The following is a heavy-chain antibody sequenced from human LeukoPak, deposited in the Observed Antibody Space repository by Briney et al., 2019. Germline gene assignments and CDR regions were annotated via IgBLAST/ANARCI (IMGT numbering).Heavy chain of an antibody. V-gene: IGHV4-34*01. CDR2: INHSGST. CDR1: GGSFSGYY. Sequence: SETLSLTCAVYGGSFSGYYWSWIRQPPGKGLEWIGEINHSGSTNYNPSLKSRVTISVDTSKKQFSLKLSSVTAADTAVYYCARLVRGKYNWFDPWGQGTLVTVSS. CDR3: ARLVRGKYNWFDP. D-gene: IGHD3-10*01. J-gene: IGHJ5*02.